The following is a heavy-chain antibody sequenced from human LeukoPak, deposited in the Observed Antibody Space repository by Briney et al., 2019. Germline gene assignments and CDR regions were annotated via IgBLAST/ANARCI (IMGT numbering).Heavy chain of an antibody. Sequence: GGSLRLSCVDSGFTFSTYSMNWVRQAPGKGLEWVSSISSSSSYIYYGDSVKGRFTISRDNAKNSLYLQMNSLRAEDTAVYYCARVLEAASFDYWGQGILVTVSS. CDR1: GFTFSTYS. J-gene: IGHJ4*02. V-gene: IGHV3-21*01. D-gene: IGHD6-25*01. CDR3: ARVLEAASFDY. CDR2: ISSSSSYI.